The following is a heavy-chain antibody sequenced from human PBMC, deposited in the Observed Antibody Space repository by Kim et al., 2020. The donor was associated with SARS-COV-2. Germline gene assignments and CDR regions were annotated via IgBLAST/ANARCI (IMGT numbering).Heavy chain of an antibody. D-gene: IGHD6-13*01. CDR2: IYYSGST. CDR3: ARGVNDYFDY. Sequence: SETLSLTCTVSGGSISSGGYHWSWIRQHPGKGLEWFGSIYYSGSTYYNPSLKSRVTISVDTSKNQFSLKLSSVTAADTAVYYCARGVNDYFDYWGQGTLVTVSS. V-gene: IGHV4-31*03. J-gene: IGHJ4*02. CDR1: GGSISSGGYH.